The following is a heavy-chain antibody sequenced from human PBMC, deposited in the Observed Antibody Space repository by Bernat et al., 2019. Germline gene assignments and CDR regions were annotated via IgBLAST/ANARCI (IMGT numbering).Heavy chain of an antibody. CDR2: ISYDGSNK. J-gene: IGHJ4*02. CDR3: VRNMVRGVISPHY. D-gene: IGHD3-10*01. CDR1: GFTFSSYA. Sequence: QVQLVESGGGVVQPGRSLRLSCAASGFTFSSYAMHWVRQAPGKGLEWVAVISYDGSNKYYADSVKGRFTISRDNSKNTLYLQMNSLRAEDTAVYYCVRNMVRGVISPHYWGQGTLVTVSS. V-gene: IGHV3-30*04.